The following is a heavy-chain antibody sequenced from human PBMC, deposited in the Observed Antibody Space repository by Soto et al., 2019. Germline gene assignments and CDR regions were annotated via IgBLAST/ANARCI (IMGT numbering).Heavy chain of an antibody. CDR2: IYYSGST. CDR1: GGSISSSSYY. V-gene: IGHV4-39*01. CDR3: ARLIGNSWLDS. J-gene: IGHJ5*01. Sequence: SETLSLTCTVSGGSISSSSYYWGWVRQPPGKGLEWIGSIYYSGSTYYNPSLKSRVTISVDTSNNQVSLQLNSVTTDDTAVYYCARLIGNSWLDSWGQGTLVTVSS.